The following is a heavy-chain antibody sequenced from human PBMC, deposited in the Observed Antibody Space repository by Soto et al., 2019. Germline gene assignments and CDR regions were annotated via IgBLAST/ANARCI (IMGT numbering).Heavy chain of an antibody. CDR2: IWYDGSNK. V-gene: IGHV3-33*01. D-gene: IGHD5-18*01. CDR1: GFTFSSYG. J-gene: IGHJ4*02. Sequence: QVQLVESGGGVVQPGRSLRLSCAASGFTFSSYGMHWVRQAPGKGLEWVAVIWYDGSNKYYADSVKGRFTISRDNSKNTLYLRMNSLRAEDTAVYYCARVAGYSYDAYFDYWGQGTLVTVSS. CDR3: ARVAGYSYDAYFDY.